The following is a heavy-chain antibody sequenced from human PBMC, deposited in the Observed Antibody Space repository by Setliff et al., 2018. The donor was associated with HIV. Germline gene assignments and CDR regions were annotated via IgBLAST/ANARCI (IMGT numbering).Heavy chain of an antibody. V-gene: IGHV3-7*05. J-gene: IGHJ3*01. CDR3: VKSQWLRFDVLDV. CDR1: GFAFSTYW. Sequence: GGSLRLSCSASGFAFSTYWMSWVRQPPGKGLEWVANIQQGGNEEDYLDSVKGRFTISRDNAKNSLYLQMDSLRAEDSAVYYCVKSQWLRFDVLDVWGQGTMVTVSS. D-gene: IGHD5-12*01. CDR2: IQQGGNEE.